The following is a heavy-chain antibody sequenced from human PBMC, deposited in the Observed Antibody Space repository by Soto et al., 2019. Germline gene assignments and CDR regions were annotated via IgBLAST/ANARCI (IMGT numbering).Heavy chain of an antibody. D-gene: IGHD3-3*01. J-gene: IGHJ6*02. CDR3: ARERYKLRFLEWVLSPFDYYGMDV. CDR1: GYTFTGYY. Sequence: GASVKVSCKASGYTFTGYYMHWVRQAPGQGLEWMGWINPNSGGTNYAQKFQGWVTMTRDTSISTAYMELSRLRSDNTAVYYCARERYKLRFLEWVLSPFDYYGMDVWGQGTTVTVSS. CDR2: INPNSGGT. V-gene: IGHV1-2*04.